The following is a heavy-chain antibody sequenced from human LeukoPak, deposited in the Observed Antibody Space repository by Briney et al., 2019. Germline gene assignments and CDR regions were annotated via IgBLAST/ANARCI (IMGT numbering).Heavy chain of an antibody. Sequence: PGGSLRLSCAASGLLFGSHAMNWVRQAPGKGLEWVSGISGSGGSTYYADSVKGRFTISRGNSKNTLFLQMNSLRPEDTAVYFCARDPGGYFDYWGQGTLVTVSS. CDR1: GLLFGSHA. CDR2: ISGSGGST. V-gene: IGHV3-23*01. D-gene: IGHD3-10*01. J-gene: IGHJ4*02. CDR3: ARDPGGYFDY.